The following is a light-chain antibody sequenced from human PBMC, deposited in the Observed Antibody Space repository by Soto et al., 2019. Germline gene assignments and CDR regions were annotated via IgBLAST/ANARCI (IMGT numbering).Light chain of an antibody. CDR3: GTWDLKLSTVV. V-gene: IGLV1-51*01. Sequence: QSVLTQPPSVSAAPGQKVTISCSGSSSNVGNNLVSWYQQLPGTAPKLLIYDNNQRPSGIPDRFSASKSGTSATLRITGLQTGDEADYYCGTWDLKLSTVVFGGGTKLTVL. CDR1: SSNVGNNL. CDR2: DNN. J-gene: IGLJ2*01.